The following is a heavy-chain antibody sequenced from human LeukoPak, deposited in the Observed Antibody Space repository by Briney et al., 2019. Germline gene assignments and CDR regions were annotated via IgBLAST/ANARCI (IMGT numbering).Heavy chain of an antibody. V-gene: IGHV4-59*01. CDR1: GGSISSYY. CDR2: IYYSGST. J-gene: IGHJ6*03. D-gene: IGHD2-21*01. CDR3: ARVLCGGDCYTNYYYYYYMDV. Sequence: PSETLSLTCTVSGGSISSYYWSWIRQPPGKGLEWIGYIYYSGSTNYNPSLKSRVTISVDTSKNQFSLKLSSVTAADTAVYYCARVLCGGDCYTNYYYYYYMDVWGKGTTVTVSS.